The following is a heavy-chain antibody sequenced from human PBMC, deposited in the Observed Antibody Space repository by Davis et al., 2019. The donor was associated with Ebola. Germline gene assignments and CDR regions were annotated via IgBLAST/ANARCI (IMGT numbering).Heavy chain of an antibody. CDR1: GFMFSSYA. V-gene: IGHV3-23*01. CDR2: ISGGGDNT. D-gene: IGHD1-26*01. CDR3: AKGDLGGFDP. J-gene: IGHJ5*02. Sequence: LKISCAASGFMFSSYAMSWVRQAPGKGLEWVSTISGGGDNTYYADSVKGRFTISRDNSKNTLYLQMNSPRAEDTAVYYCAKGDLGGFDPWGQGTLVTVSS.